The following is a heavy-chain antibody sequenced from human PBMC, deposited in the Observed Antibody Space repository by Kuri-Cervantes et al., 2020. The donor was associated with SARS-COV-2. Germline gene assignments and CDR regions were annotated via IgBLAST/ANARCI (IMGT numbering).Heavy chain of an antibody. CDR2: TYYRSKWYN. CDR3: AREVYCNGGSCYGDNWFDP. Sequence: SETLSLTCAISGDSVSNNIGAWNWIRQSPERGLEGLGRTYYRSKWYNDYATSVQSRISINPDTSKNQFSLHLKSVTPEDTAVYYCAREVYCNGGSCYGDNWFDPWGQGTLVTVSS. J-gene: IGHJ5*02. CDR1: GDSVSNNIGA. D-gene: IGHD2-15*01. V-gene: IGHV6-1*01.